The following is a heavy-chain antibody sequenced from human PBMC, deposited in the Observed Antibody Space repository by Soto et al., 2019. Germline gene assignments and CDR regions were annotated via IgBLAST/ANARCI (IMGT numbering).Heavy chain of an antibody. CDR2: IIPMFGTT. J-gene: IGHJ6*02. D-gene: IGHD1-26*01. V-gene: IGHV1-69*06. CDR3: ARARSNYALNYALAV. CDR1: GGTFNSYA. Sequence: QVQLVQSGAEVKRPGSSVKVSCKASGGTFNSYAVSWVRQAPGQGLEWIGGIIPMFGTTKYAQKFQGRVTITADKSTSAAYMELSSLKSEDMAIFYCARARSNYALNYALAVWGQGTAVIVSS.